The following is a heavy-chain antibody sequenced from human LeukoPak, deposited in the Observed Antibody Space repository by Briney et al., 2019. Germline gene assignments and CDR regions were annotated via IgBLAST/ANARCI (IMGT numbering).Heavy chain of an antibody. CDR2: IYYSGST. V-gene: IGHV4-39*02. CDR1: GDSISSSSYY. J-gene: IGHJ4*02. CDR3: ARDHYDSSGYYYFDY. Sequence: PSETLSLTCTVSGDSISSSSYYWGWIPQPPGKGLEWNASIYYSGSTYYNPSRKIRVTISVDTSKNQFSLKLISVAAADTAVYYCARDHYDSSGYYYFDYWGQGTLVTVSS. D-gene: IGHD3-22*01.